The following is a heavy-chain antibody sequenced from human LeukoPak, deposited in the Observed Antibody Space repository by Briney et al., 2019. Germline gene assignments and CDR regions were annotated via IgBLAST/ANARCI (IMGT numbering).Heavy chain of an antibody. CDR3: ARVHYDFWSGYYLDY. Sequence: SETLSLTCTVSGGSISSYYWSWIRQPPGKGLEWIGYIYYSGSTNYNPSLKSRVTISVDTSKNQFSLRLSSVTAADTAVYYCARVHYDFWSGYYLDYWGQGTLVTVSS. J-gene: IGHJ4*02. V-gene: IGHV4-59*01. CDR2: IYYSGST. D-gene: IGHD3-3*01. CDR1: GGSISSYY.